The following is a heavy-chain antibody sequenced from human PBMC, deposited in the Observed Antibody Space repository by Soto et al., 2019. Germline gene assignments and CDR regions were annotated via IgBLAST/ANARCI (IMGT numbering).Heavy chain of an antibody. J-gene: IGHJ4*02. CDR3: ARQQSGLDY. CDR1: GYTFTGYY. V-gene: IGHV1-2*04. Sequence: ASVKVSCKTSGYTFTGYYMHWVRQAPGQGLEWMGWINPNSGDTNYAQKFQGWVTMTRDTSISTAYMELSRLTSDDKAVYYCARQQSGLDYWGQGTLVTVSS. D-gene: IGHD6-13*01. CDR2: INPNSGDT.